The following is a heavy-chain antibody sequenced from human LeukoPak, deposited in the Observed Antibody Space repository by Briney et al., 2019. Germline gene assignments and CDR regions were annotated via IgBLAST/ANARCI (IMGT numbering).Heavy chain of an antibody. D-gene: IGHD5-12*01. J-gene: IGHJ3*02. CDR2: MNPNSGNT. CDR3: ARLNLRRGYDAFDI. V-gene: IGHV1-8*01. Sequence: PLASVKVSCKASGYTFTSYDINWVRQATGQGLEWMGWMNPNSGNTGYAQKFQGRVTTTRNTSISTAYMELSSLRSEDTAVYYCARLNLRRGYDAFDIWGQGTMVTVSS. CDR1: GYTFTSYD.